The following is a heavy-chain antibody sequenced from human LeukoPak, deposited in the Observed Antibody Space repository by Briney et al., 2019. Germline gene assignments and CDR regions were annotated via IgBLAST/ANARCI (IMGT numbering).Heavy chain of an antibody. J-gene: IGHJ3*01. CDR2: IGKDGDT. V-gene: IGHV3-13*01. Sequence: GGSLRLSCVVSGFTFSSYGMHWVRQVSGKSLEWVSGIGKDGDTYYPGSVKGRFTISRENAQNSLYLQMNSLRAEDTAVYYCIRDLGLSHAYGAFDVWGQGTMVTVSS. D-gene: IGHD3-16*01. CDR3: IRDLGLSHAYGAFDV. CDR1: GFTFSSYG.